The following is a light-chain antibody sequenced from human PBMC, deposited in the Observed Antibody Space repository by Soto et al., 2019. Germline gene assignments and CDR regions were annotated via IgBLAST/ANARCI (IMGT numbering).Light chain of an antibody. J-gene: IGLJ2*01. CDR2: ANT. CDR3: QSYDDSLGGHVI. CDR1: SSYIGAGYD. V-gene: IGLV1-40*01. Sequence: QSVLTQPPSVSGAPGQRVTISCTGSSSYIGAGYDVHWYQQLPGTAPKLLIYANTNRPSGVPDRFSGSTSGTSASLAITGLQAEDESDYAGQSYDDSLGGHVIFCGGTKVTVL.